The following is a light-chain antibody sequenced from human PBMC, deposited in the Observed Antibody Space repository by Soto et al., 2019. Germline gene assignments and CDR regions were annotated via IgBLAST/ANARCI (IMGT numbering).Light chain of an antibody. CDR1: QSLIYTDGDTY. V-gene: IGKV2-30*01. Sequence: DVVMTQSPLSLPVTLGQSASISCRSNQSLIYTDGDTYLNWFLQRPGQSPRRLISRVSNRDSGVPDRFSGSGSGTDFRLKISSVEVEDLGVYYCMQSTHWPPTFGGGTKVDIK. CDR3: MQSTHWPPT. CDR2: RVS. J-gene: IGKJ4*01.